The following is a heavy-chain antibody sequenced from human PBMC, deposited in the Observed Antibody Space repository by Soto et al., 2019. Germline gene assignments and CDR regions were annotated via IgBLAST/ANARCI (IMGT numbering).Heavy chain of an antibody. CDR2: IIPIFGRA. J-gene: IGHJ4*02. V-gene: IGHV1-69*13. Sequence: ASVKVSCKGSGYTFTSYAMHWVRQAPGQGLEWMGGIIPIFGRANYVQKFQGRLTITADESTSTAYMELSSLRSDDTAMFYCARDAFYYDGPTGIYYFDYWGQGTLVTVSS. D-gene: IGHD1-1*01. CDR3: ARDAFYYDGPTGIYYFDY. CDR1: GYTFTSYA.